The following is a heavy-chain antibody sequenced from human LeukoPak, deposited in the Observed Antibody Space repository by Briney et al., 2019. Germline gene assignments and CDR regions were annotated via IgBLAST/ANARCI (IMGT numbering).Heavy chain of an antibody. CDR3: ASTKTGYSSGWHYYYYGMDV. Sequence: PSETLSLTCTVSGGSISSYYWSWIRQPPGKGLEWIGYIYYSGSTNYNPSLKSRVTISVDTSKNQFSLKLSSVTAADTAVYYCASTKTGYSSGWHYYYYGMDVWGQGTTVTVSS. V-gene: IGHV4-59*08. CDR2: IYYSGST. D-gene: IGHD6-19*01. CDR1: GGSISSYY. J-gene: IGHJ6*02.